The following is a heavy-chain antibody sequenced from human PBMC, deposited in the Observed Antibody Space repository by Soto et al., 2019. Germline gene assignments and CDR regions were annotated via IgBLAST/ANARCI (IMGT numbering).Heavy chain of an antibody. CDR3: ASLAEGVILGLRTDHLDY. V-gene: IGHV3-23*01. J-gene: IGHJ4*02. D-gene: IGHD3-10*01. CDR1: GFSFISHA. CDR2: IGASGGTT. Sequence: GGSLRLSCAASGFSFISHAMSWVRQAPGKGVEWVSAIGASGGTTYYADSVKGRFTISRDNSKNTLYLQMNSLRAEDTAVYYCASLAEGVILGLRTDHLDYWGQGTLVTVPQ.